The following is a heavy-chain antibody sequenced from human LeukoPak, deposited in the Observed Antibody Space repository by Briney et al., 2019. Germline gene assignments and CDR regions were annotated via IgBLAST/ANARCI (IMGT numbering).Heavy chain of an antibody. Sequence: GASVKVSCKASGYTFTSYGISWVRQAPGQGLEWMGWISAYNGNTNYAQKLQGRVTMTRNTSISTAYMELSSLRSEDTAVYYCARARNRRGYNRVGAYYFDYWGQGTLVTVSS. CDR3: ARARNRRGYNRVGAYYFDY. V-gene: IGHV1-18*01. D-gene: IGHD5-18*01. CDR1: GYTFTSYG. CDR2: ISAYNGNT. J-gene: IGHJ4*02.